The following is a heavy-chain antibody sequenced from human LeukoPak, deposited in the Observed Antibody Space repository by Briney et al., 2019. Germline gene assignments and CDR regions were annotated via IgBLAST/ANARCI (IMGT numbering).Heavy chain of an antibody. D-gene: IGHD3-22*01. Sequence: PGGSLRLSCAASGFTFSSYGMSWVRQAPGKGLEWVSAISGSGGSTYYADSVKGRFTISRDNSKNTLYLQMNSLRAEDTAVYYCAKLYNYYDSSGYYPWGQGTLVTVSS. V-gene: IGHV3-23*01. CDR3: AKLYNYYDSSGYYP. CDR2: ISGSGGST. J-gene: IGHJ5*02. CDR1: GFTFSSYG.